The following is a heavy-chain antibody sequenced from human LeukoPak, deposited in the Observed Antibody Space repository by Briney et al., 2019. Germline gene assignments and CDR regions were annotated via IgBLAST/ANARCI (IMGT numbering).Heavy chain of an antibody. Sequence: SETLSLTCAVSGGSISSYYWSWIRQPPGKGLEWMGYIYYSGSTNYNPSLKSRVTISEDTSKNQFSLKLSSVTAADTAVYYCARGRRTGSTYWYFDLWGRGTLVTVSS. CDR3: ARGRRTGSTYWYFDL. J-gene: IGHJ2*01. V-gene: IGHV4-59*01. D-gene: IGHD3/OR15-3a*01. CDR2: IYYSGST. CDR1: GGSISSYY.